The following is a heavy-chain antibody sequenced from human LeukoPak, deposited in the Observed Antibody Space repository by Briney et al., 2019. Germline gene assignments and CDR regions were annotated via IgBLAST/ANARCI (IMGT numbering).Heavy chain of an antibody. Sequence: GASVKVSCKASGYTFTSYAMHWVRQAPGQRHEWMGWINAGNGNTKYSQKFQGRVTITRDTSARTAYMELSSLRSEDTAVYYCARTGSSWSDNWFDPWGQGTLVTVSS. CDR3: ARTGSSWSDNWFDP. V-gene: IGHV1-3*01. CDR2: INAGNGNT. D-gene: IGHD6-13*01. CDR1: GYTFTSYA. J-gene: IGHJ5*02.